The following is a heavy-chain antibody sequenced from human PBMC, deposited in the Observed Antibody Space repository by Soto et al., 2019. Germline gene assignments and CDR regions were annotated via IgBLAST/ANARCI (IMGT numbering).Heavy chain of an antibody. D-gene: IGHD3-22*01. CDR1: GFTFSSYS. CDR3: ASADYYDSSGYHGY. CDR2: ISSSSSTI. J-gene: IGHJ4*02. V-gene: IGHV3-48*02. Sequence: GGSLRLSCAASGFTFSSYSMNWVRQAPGKGLEWVSYISSSSSTIYYADSVKGRFTISRDNAKNSLYLQMNSLRDEDTAVYYRASADYYDSSGYHGYWGQGTLVTVSS.